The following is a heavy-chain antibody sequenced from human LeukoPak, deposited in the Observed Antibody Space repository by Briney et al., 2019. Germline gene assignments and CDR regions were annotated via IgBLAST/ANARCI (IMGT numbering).Heavy chain of an antibody. J-gene: IGHJ6*02. CDR2: IIPIFGTA. CDR3: ARAASGGAVAANYYYGMDV. Sequence: SVKVSCKASGGTFSSYAISWVRQAPGQGLEWMGGIIPIFGTANYAQKFQGRVTITADESTSTAYMELSSLRSEDTAVYYCARAASGGAVAANYYYGMDVWGQGTTVTVSS. D-gene: IGHD2-21*02. CDR1: GGTFSSYA. V-gene: IGHV1-69*13.